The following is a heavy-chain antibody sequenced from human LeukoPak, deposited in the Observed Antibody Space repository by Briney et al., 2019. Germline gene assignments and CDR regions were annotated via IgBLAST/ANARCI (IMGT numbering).Heavy chain of an antibody. CDR1: GFTFSSYA. V-gene: IGHV3-30-3*01. J-gene: IGHJ4*02. CDR3: ARCFDDYDFYFDY. CDR2: ISYDGSNK. D-gene: IGHD4-17*01. Sequence: PGGSLRLSCAASGFTFSSYAMHWVCQAPGKGLEWVAVISYDGSNKYHADSVKGRFTISRDNSKNTLYLQMNSLRAEDTAVYYCARCFDDYDFYFDYWGQGTLVTVSS.